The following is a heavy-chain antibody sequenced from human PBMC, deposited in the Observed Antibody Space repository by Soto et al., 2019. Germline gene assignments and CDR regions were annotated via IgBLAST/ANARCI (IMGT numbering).Heavy chain of an antibody. Sequence: QVQLQESGPGLVKPSQTLSLTCTVSGGSISSGDYYWSWIRQPPGKGLEWIGYIYYSGSTYYNPSLKSRVTISVDTSKNQFSLKLSSVTAADTAVYYCARGIVPAATREYFFDYWGQGTLVTVSS. CDR2: IYYSGST. V-gene: IGHV4-30-4*01. CDR3: ARGIVPAATREYFFDY. J-gene: IGHJ4*02. CDR1: GGSISSGDYY. D-gene: IGHD2-2*01.